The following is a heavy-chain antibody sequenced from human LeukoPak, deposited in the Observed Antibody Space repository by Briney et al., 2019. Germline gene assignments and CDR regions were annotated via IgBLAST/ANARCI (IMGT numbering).Heavy chain of an antibody. CDR1: EFTFSSYA. J-gene: IGHJ2*01. V-gene: IGHV3-23*01. CDR2: ISGSGGRT. Sequence: GGSLRLSCAASEFTFSSYAMSWVRQAPGKGLEWVSAISGSGGRTYYAESVKGRFTISRDNNENTLYLQMNSLRAGDTAVYYCARAAYSSTWYSRYFDLWGRGTLVTVSS. D-gene: IGHD6-13*01. CDR3: ARAAYSSTWYSRYFDL.